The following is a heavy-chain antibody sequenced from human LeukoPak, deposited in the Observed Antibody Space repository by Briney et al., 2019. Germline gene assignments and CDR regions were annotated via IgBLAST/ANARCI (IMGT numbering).Heavy chain of an antibody. J-gene: IGHJ6*02. CDR2: IYYSGST. D-gene: IGHD6-13*01. V-gene: IGHV4-59*08. Sequence: SETLSLTYTVSGGSISSYYWSWIRQPPGKGLEWIGYIYYSGSTNYNPSLKSRVTISVDTSKNQFSLKLSSVTAADTAVYYCARESSRSWTRGYYGMDVWGQGTTVTVSS. CDR3: ARESSRSWTRGYYGMDV. CDR1: GGSISSYY.